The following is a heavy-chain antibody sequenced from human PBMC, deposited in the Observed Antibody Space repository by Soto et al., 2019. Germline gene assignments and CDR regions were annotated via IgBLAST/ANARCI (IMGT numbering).Heavy chain of an antibody. CDR2: IYYTGST. D-gene: IGHD7-27*01. V-gene: IGHV4-59*11. CDR1: GGSINNHY. CDR3: ARANWYSEY. J-gene: IGHJ4*02. Sequence: QVHLQESGPGLVKPSETLSLTCTVSGGSINNHYWSWIRQPPEKGLEWIGYIYYTGSTNYIPSHKSRVTMSVDTSKNQFSLNLTSLTAADTAIYYCARANWYSEYWGQGTLVTVSS.